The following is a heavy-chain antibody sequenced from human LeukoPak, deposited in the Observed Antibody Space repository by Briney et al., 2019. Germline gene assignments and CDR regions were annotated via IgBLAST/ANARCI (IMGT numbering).Heavy chain of an antibody. CDR1: GFTFSSYG. CDR3: ARDWVENTMIVVAAGHAFDI. Sequence: GRSLRLSCAASGFTFSSYGMHWVRQAPGKGLEWVAVISYDGSNKYYADSVKGRFTISRDNSKNTLYLQMNSLRAEDTAVYYCARDWVENTMIVVAAGHAFDIWGQGTMVTVSS. J-gene: IGHJ3*02. D-gene: IGHD3-22*01. V-gene: IGHV3-30*03. CDR2: ISYDGSNK.